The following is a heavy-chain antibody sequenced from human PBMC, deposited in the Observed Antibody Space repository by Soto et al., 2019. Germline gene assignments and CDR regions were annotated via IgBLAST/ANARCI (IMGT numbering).Heavy chain of an antibody. V-gene: IGHV1-2*02. CDR1: GYTFTGYY. CDR3: ARSGCSSTSCHWGFDP. Sequence: ASVKVSCKASGYTFTGYYMHWVRQAPGQGLEWMGWINPNSGGTNYAQKFQGRVTMTRDTSISTAYMELSRLRSDDTAVYCCARSGCSSTSCHWGFDPWGQGTLVTVSS. D-gene: IGHD2-2*01. J-gene: IGHJ5*02. CDR2: INPNSGGT.